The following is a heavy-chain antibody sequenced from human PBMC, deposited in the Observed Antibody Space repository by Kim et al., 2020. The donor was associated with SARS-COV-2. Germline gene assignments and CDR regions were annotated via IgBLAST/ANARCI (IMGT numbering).Heavy chain of an antibody. J-gene: IGHJ4*02. CDR1: GFTFSSYE. D-gene: IGHD3-22*01. Sequence: GGSLRLSCAASGFTFSSYEMNWVRQAPGKGLEWVSYISSSGSTIYYADSVKGRFTISRDNAKNSLYLQMNSLRAEDTAVYYCAGGCYYDSSGYRPFDYWGQGTLVTVSS. CDR2: ISSSGSTI. V-gene: IGHV3-48*03. CDR3: AGGCYYDSSGYRPFDY.